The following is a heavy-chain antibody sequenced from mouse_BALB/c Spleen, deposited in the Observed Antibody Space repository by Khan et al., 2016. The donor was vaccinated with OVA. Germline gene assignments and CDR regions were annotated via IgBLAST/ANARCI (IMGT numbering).Heavy chain of an antibody. J-gene: IGHJ3*01. D-gene: IGHD1-1*01. CDR2: VSTGGHYT. CDR3: TRLAYYYDSEGFAY. Sequence: EVELVESGGDIVKPGGSLKLSCAASGFTFSTYGMSWVRQTPDKRLEWVATVSTGGHYTYYTDTVKGRFTISRDNAKNTLYLQMSSLRSEDTAMFYSTRLAYYYDSEGFAYWGQGTLVTVSA. V-gene: IGHV5-6*01. CDR1: GFTFSTYG.